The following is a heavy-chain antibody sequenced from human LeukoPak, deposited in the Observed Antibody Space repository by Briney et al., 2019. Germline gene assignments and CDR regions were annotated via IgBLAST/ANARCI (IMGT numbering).Heavy chain of an antibody. CDR2: ISSSSSTI. J-gene: IGHJ4*02. Sequence: GGSLRLSCAASGFTFSSYSMNWVRQAPGGGLEWVSYISSSSSTIYYADSVKGRFTISRDNSKNTLYLQMSSLRADDTAVYYCTKGGWGTVLDYWGQGTLVTVSS. D-gene: IGHD3-10*01. CDR1: GFTFSSYS. CDR3: TKGGWGTVLDY. V-gene: IGHV3-48*01.